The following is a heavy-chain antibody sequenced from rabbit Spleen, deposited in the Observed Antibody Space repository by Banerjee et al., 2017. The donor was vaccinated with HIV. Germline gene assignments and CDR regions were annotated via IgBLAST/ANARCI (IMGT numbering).Heavy chain of an antibody. Sequence: QEQLEESGGGLVKPGASLTLTCTASGVSFSSDNYMCWVRQAPGKGLEWIACIDAGSSGFTYFASWAKGRFTCSKTSSTTVTLQMTSLTVADTATYFCARDSASSFSSYGMDLWGPGTLVTVS. V-gene: IGHV1S45*01. D-gene: IGHD8-1*01. CDR2: IDAGSSGFT. CDR3: ARDSASSFSSYGMDL. CDR1: GVSFSSDNY. J-gene: IGHJ6*01.